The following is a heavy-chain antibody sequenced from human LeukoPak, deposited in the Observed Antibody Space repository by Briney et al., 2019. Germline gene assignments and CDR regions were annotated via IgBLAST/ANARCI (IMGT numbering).Heavy chain of an antibody. CDR2: MNPKSGDT. J-gene: IGHJ5*02. D-gene: IGHD3-10*01. Sequence: ASVKVSCKASGYTLTSHDINWVRQAAGQGLEWMGWMNPKSGDTGYAQKFQDRVAMTRDISINTVYMELSSLTSEDTAVYYCARDLYGSGSSGFDPWGQGILVTVSS. V-gene: IGHV1-8*01. CDR1: GYTLTSHD. CDR3: ARDLYGSGSSGFDP.